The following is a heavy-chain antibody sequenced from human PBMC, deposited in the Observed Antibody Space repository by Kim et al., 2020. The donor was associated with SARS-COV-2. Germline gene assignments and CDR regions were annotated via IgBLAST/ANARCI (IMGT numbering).Heavy chain of an antibody. Sequence: SETLSLTCTVSGGSISSYYWSWIRQPPGKGLEWIGYIYYSGSTNYNPSLKSRVTIPVDTSKNQFSLKLSSVTAADTAVYYCARGVYYDILTGLLIDYWGQGTLVTVSS. J-gene: IGHJ4*02. CDR2: IYYSGST. V-gene: IGHV4-59*13. CDR1: GGSISSYY. D-gene: IGHD3-9*01. CDR3: ARGVYYDILTGLLIDY.